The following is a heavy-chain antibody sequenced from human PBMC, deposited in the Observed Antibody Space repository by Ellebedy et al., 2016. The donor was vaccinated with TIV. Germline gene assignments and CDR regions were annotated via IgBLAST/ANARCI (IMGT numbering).Heavy chain of an antibody. CDR2: IIPIFGSA. D-gene: IGHD5-18*01. Sequence: AASVNVSCKASVGTFSTYGINWVRSAPGQGLEWMGAIIPIFGSANYAQKFQARVTITADESTTTGYMELSGLRSEDTAVYYCARGIQFWSGPFDYWGQGTLVTVSS. CDR3: ARGIQFWSGPFDY. CDR1: VGTFSTYG. V-gene: IGHV1-69*13. J-gene: IGHJ4*02.